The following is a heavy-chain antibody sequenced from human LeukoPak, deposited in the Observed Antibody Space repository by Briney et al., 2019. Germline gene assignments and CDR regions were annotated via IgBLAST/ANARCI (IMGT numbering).Heavy chain of an antibody. CDR2: IYYSGSS. V-gene: IGHV4-59*01. Sequence: PSETLSLTCTVSGGSISGYYWNWIRQPPGKGLEWIGHIYYSGSSSYNPSLSSRVTISVDTSKSQFSLRLSSVTAADTAMYYCAGRLTYSYAIDYWGQGTLVTVSS. J-gene: IGHJ4*02. CDR1: GGSISGYY. CDR3: AGRLTYSYAIDY. D-gene: IGHD5-18*01.